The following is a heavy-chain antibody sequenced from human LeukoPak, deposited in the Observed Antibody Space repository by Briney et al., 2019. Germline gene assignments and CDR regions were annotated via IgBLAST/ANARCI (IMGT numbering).Heavy chain of an antibody. J-gene: IGHJ4*02. CDR2: IKQDGSEK. D-gene: IGHD5-18*01. CDR1: GFTFIGYW. CDR3: ARTAMAHPFDY. Sequence: GGSLRLSCAASGFTFIGYWMSWVRQAPGKGLEWVANIKQDGSEKLYVDSVKRRFTISRDNAKNSLYLQMNSLRAEDTAVYYCARTAMAHPFDYWGQGTLVTVSS. V-gene: IGHV3-7*03.